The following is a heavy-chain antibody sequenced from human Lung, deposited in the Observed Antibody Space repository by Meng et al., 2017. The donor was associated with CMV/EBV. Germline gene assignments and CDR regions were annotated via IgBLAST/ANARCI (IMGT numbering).Heavy chain of an antibody. CDR2: IHYSGSS. Sequence: SXTXSLXCTVSGDSISSHYWSWIRLPPGKGLEWIGYIHYSGSSSYNPSLKSRVTMSLDTSKNEFSLKLRSVTAADTAVYYCARGRTAAYYDSSGYYYDWGQGXLVTVSS. CDR1: GDSISSHY. D-gene: IGHD3-22*01. V-gene: IGHV4-59*11. J-gene: IGHJ4*02. CDR3: ARGRTAAYYDSSGYYYD.